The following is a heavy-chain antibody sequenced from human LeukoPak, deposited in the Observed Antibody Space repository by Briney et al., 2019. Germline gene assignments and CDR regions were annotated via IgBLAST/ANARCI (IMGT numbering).Heavy chain of an antibody. D-gene: IGHD4-11*01. CDR2: ISSSGMSI. Sequence: GGSLRLSCVASGFIFSNYEMMWVRQAPGKGLEWVSYISSSGMSIYYADSLKGRFTISRDNAKNSLYLQMNSLRAEDTAVYYCARDPGWDPNFLSYGNYGGAFDIWGQGTMVTVSS. V-gene: IGHV3-48*03. CDR3: ARDPGWDPNFLSYGNYGGAFDI. CDR1: GFIFSNYE. J-gene: IGHJ3*02.